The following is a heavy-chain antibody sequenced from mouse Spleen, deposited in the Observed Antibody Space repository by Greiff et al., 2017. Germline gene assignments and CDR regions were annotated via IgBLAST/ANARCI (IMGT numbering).Heavy chain of an antibody. D-gene: IGHD2-10*01. CDR1: GYTFTSYY. CDR2: INPSNGGT. J-gene: IGHJ3*01. CDR3: TSLLFFAY. Sequence: QVQLKESGAELVKPGASVKLSCKASGYTFTSYYMYWVKQRPGQGLEWIGEINPSNGGTNFNEKFKSKATLTVDKSSSTAYMQLSSLTSEDSAVYYCTSLLFFAYWGQGTLVTVSA. V-gene: IGHV1S81*02.